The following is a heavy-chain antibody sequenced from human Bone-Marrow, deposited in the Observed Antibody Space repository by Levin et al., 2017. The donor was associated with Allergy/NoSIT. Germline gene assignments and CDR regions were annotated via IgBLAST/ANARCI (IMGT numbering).Heavy chain of an antibody. CDR2: LSGSGAASGI. CDR1: GFTFRNYA. Sequence: GGSLRLSCVASGFTFRNYAMTWVRQAPGQGLEWVSGLSGSGAASGIFYSDSVKGRFSISRDNSKNTLYLQMDSLRGDDTAVYYCAKGLAWSAPHGHDSWGQGTLVSVSS. D-gene: IGHD3-3*01. CDR3: AKGLAWSAPHGHDS. J-gene: IGHJ4*02. V-gene: IGHV3-23*01.